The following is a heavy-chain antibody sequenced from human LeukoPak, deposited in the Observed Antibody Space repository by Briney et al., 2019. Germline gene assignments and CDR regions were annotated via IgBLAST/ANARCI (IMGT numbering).Heavy chain of an antibody. Sequence: GGSLRLSCAASGFTFSSYAMSWVRQAPGKGLEWVSAISGSGGSTYYADSVKGRFTISRDNSKNTLYLQMNSLRAEDTAAYYCAKVGVLLWFGESLHFDYWGQGTLVTVSS. CDR2: ISGSGGST. D-gene: IGHD3-10*01. V-gene: IGHV3-23*01. CDR1: GFTFSSYA. J-gene: IGHJ4*02. CDR3: AKVGVLLWFGESLHFDY.